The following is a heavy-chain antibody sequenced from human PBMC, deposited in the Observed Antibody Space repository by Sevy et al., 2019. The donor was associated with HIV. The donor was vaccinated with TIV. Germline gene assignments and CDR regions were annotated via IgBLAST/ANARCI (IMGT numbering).Heavy chain of an antibody. V-gene: IGHV4-59*08. D-gene: IGHD6-19*01. CDR2: ISYNGHI. Sequence: SETLSRTCTVSGGSITSLYWNWIRQPPGKGLEWIATISYNGHINYNPSLKSRVTLSLDTSKNQFSLRQSSVTAADTAMYYCAGENAWGSGYFWGQGTLVTVPS. CDR3: AGENAWGSGYF. CDR1: GGSITSLY. J-gene: IGHJ4*02.